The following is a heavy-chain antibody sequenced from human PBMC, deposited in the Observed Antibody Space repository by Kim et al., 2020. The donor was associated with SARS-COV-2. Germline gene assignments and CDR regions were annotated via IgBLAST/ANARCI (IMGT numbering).Heavy chain of an antibody. J-gene: IGHJ3*02. CDR1: GFTFSDSA. V-gene: IGHV3-73*01. D-gene: IGHD1-1*01. CDR2: IRSKVNGYAT. Sequence: VGSLRLSCGASGFTFSDSAMHWVRRASGKGLEWVGRIRSKVNGYATAYSASVRRRFTISRDDSRNTAYLQMNSLKTEDTAVYYCTRVPGMTLAFWDAFDIWGQGTMVAVSS. CDR3: TRVPGMTLAFWDAFDI.